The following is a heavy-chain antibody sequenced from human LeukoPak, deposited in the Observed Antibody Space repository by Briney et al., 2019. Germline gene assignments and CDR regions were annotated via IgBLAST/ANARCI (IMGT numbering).Heavy chain of an antibody. CDR2: IWYDGSNK. Sequence: PGGSLRLSCAASGFTFSSYGMHWVRQAPGKGLEWVAVIWYDGSNKYYADSVKGRFTISRDNSKNTLYLQMNCLRAEDTAVYYCAREVSATVTLDYWGQGTLVTVSS. CDR1: GFTFSSYG. D-gene: IGHD4-17*01. J-gene: IGHJ4*02. V-gene: IGHV3-33*01. CDR3: AREVSATVTLDY.